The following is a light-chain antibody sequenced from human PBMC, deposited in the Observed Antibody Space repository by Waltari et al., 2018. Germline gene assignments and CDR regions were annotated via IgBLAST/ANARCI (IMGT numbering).Light chain of an antibody. CDR2: WAS. CDR1: QNVLFTSNDKNY. V-gene: IGKV4-1*01. J-gene: IGKJ4*01. Sequence: DIVMTQSPDSLAVSLGERATINCKSSQNVLFTSNDKNYLAWYQQKAGQPPKLLIYWASIRKSGVPDRFSGSGSGTDFTLTISSLQAEDVAVYYCQQYYNPPLTFGGGTKVEIK. CDR3: QQYYNPPLT.